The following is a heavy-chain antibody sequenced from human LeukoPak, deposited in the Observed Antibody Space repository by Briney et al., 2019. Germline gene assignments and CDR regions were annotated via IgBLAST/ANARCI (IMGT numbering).Heavy chain of an antibody. CDR2: IWYDGSNK. J-gene: IGHJ4*02. CDR3: ARDLDDSSGYPI. Sequence: GRSLRLSCAASGFTFSSYGMHWVRQAPGKGLEWVAVIWYDGSNKYYADSVKGRFTISRDNSKNTLYLQMNRLRAEDTAVYYCARDLDDSSGYPIWGQGTLVTVSS. CDR1: GFTFSSYG. D-gene: IGHD3-22*01. V-gene: IGHV3-33*01.